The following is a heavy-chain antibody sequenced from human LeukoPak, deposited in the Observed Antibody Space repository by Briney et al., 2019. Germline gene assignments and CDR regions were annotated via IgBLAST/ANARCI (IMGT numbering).Heavy chain of an antibody. J-gene: IGHJ6*02. Sequence: GGSLRLSCAASGFSFSSYAMNWVRRAPGKGLEWVSLISGTGGSTYYADSVRGRFAISRDNSKNTLYLQMNSLRAEDTAVYYCAKGLNIAAAGTYYYYGMDVWGQGTTVIVSS. D-gene: IGHD6-13*01. CDR3: AKGLNIAAAGTYYYYGMDV. CDR2: ISGTGGST. CDR1: GFSFSSYA. V-gene: IGHV3-23*01.